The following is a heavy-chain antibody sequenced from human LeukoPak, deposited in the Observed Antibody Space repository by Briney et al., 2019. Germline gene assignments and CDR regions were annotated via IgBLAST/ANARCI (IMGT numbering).Heavy chain of an antibody. CDR2: IIPIFGTA. Sequence: SVKVSCKASGYTFTGYYMHWVRQAPGQGLEWMGGIIPIFGTANYAQKFQGRVTITADESTSTAYMELSSLRSEDTAVYYCARDFELSGSYDHWGQGTLVTASS. J-gene: IGHJ4*02. D-gene: IGHD1-26*01. V-gene: IGHV1-69*13. CDR3: ARDFELSGSYDH. CDR1: GYTFTGYY.